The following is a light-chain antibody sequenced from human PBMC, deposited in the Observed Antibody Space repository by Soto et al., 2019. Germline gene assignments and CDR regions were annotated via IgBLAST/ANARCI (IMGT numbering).Light chain of an antibody. J-gene: IGKJ2*01. CDR1: QSVSSY. CDR3: QQCSTYYT. V-gene: IGKV3-11*01. CDR2: DVS. Sequence: EIELTQSPATLSLSAGERATLSCRASQSVSSYLAWYQQKPGQAPKLLIYDVSSLATGVPPRFSGSGSGTDFTLTISSLEPEDFAFYYCQQCSTYYTFGQGTKLEIK.